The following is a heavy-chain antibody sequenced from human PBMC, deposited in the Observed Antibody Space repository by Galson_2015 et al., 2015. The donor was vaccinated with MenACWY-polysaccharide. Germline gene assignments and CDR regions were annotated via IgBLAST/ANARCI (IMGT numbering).Heavy chain of an antibody. V-gene: IGHV3-23*01. J-gene: IGHJ4*02. D-gene: IGHD2-2*01. CDR2: ISGSGENT. Sequence: SLRLSCAASGFPFTSYAINWVRQAPGKGLEWVSAISGSGENTYYADSVKGRFSVSRDNPKNTVDLQMNSLRAEDTAIYYCAKSQSITVPAAMCDYWGQGTLVTVSS. CDR1: GFPFTSYA. CDR3: AKSQSITVPAAMCDY.